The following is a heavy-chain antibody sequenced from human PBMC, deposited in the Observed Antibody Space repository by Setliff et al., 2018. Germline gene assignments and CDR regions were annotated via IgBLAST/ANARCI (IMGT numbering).Heavy chain of an antibody. D-gene: IGHD6-19*01. V-gene: IGHV3-48*03. CDR3: ARYSSGWFFDY. Sequence: GGSLRLSCAVSGFTFSNHGMNWVRQAPGKGLEWVSYINSWGTTKYYADSVKGRFTISRDNAKNSLYLDLNSLRGEDMAVYYCARYSSGWFFDYWGQGTPVTVSS. CDR1: GFTFSNHG. J-gene: IGHJ4*02. CDR2: INSWGTTK.